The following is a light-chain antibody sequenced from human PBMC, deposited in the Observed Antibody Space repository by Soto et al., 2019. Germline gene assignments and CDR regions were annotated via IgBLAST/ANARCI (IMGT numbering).Light chain of an antibody. CDR1: SSDIGSYSH. CDR2: EVS. V-gene: IGLV2-14*01. J-gene: IGLJ1*01. Sequence: QSVLTQPASVSGSPGQSITISCTGTSSDIGSYSHVSWYQHHPGKAPKLIIFEVSDRPSGVSDRFSASKSGSTASLTISGLQAEDEADYHCCSLTTSHTYVFGSGTKLTVL. CDR3: CSLTTSHTYV.